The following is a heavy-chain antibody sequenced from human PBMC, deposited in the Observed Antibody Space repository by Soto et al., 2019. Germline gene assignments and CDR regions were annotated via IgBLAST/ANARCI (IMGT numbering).Heavy chain of an antibody. CDR2: ISNDGSNK. D-gene: IGHD2-8*01. CDR3: AKDNSLIQHCSNGVCHYYYNGMDV. J-gene: IGHJ6*02. V-gene: IGHV3-30*18. CDR1: GFTFSTYG. Sequence: QVQLVESGGGVVQPGRSLRLSCAASGFTFSTYGMHWVRQAPGKGLEWVAVISNDGSNKYCADSVRGRFTISRDNSKNTLYLQMNSLRAEDTAVYYCAKDNSLIQHCSNGVCHYYYNGMDVWGQGTTVTVSS.